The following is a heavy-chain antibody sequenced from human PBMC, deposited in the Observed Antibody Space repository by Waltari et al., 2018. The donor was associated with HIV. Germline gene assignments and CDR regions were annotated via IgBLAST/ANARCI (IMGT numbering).Heavy chain of an antibody. CDR3: ARAAQPPGESRIPHCDT. V-gene: IGHV1-8*01. Sequence: QVQLVQSGAEVKKPGASVKVACKTSGYTFTSDDINWERQATGQGLEWMGWMDPNSGNTGYAQEFQGRVTMTRKTSTSTAYMGRSSLRSEDTAGYYCARAAQPPGESRIPHCDTRGQGTLVTVSS. D-gene: IGHD2-15*01. CDR1: GYTFTSDD. J-gene: IGHJ5*02. CDR2: MDPNSGNT.